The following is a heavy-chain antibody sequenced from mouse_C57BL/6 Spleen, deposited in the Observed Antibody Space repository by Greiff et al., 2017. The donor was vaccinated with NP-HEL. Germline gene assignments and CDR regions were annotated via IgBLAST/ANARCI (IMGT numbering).Heavy chain of an antibody. Sequence: QVQLQQPGAELVKPGASVKLSCKASGYTFTSSCMPWVTQSPGHGLAWIGLIHPNSGSPNYNEKFKSKATLTVDKSSSTAYMQLSSLTSEDSAVYYCARYDYDVEAMDYWGQGTSVTVSS. V-gene: IGHV1-64*01. CDR2: IHPNSGSP. D-gene: IGHD2-4*01. CDR3: ARYDYDVEAMDY. J-gene: IGHJ4*01. CDR1: GYTFTSSC.